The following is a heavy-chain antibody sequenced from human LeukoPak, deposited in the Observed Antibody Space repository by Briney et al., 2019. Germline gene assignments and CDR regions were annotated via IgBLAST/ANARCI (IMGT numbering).Heavy chain of an antibody. D-gene: IGHD5-24*01. V-gene: IGHV1-46*03. Sequence: GASVKVSCKASGYTFTSYYLHWVRQAPGQGLEWMGIINPSGGSTSYAQKFQGRVTMTRDTSTSTVYMELSSLRSEDTAVYYCARGREMATIPGVYYYYMDVWGKGTTVTVSS. CDR1: GYTFTSYY. CDR3: ARGREMATIPGVYYYYMDV. CDR2: INPSGGST. J-gene: IGHJ6*03.